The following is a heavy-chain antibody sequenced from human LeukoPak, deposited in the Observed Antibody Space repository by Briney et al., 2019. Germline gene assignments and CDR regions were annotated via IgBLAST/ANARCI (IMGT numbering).Heavy chain of an antibody. Sequence: SQTLSLTCAISGDSVSSNSAAWNWIRQSPSRGLEWLGRTYYRSKWYNDYAVSVKSRITINPDTSKNQFSLQLNSVTPEDTAVYYCARVHSSGWPPSHPIDYWGQGTLVTVSS. CDR3: ARVHSSGWPPSHPIDY. CDR2: TYYRSKWYN. D-gene: IGHD6-19*01. V-gene: IGHV6-1*01. CDR1: GDSVSSNSAA. J-gene: IGHJ4*02.